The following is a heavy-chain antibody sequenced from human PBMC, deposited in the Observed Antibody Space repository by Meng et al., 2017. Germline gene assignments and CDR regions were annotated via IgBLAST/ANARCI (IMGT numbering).Heavy chain of an antibody. V-gene: IGHV3-30*04. Sequence: VRQAPGKGLVWVAVISYDGSNKYYAASVKGRFTISRDNSKNTLYLQMNSLRAEDTAVYYCARGHKVVYEEIEFSTNRRVPATADYWGQGTLVTVSS. D-gene: IGHD2-2*01. CDR3: ARGHKVVYEEIEFSTNRRVPATADY. CDR2: ISYDGSNK. J-gene: IGHJ4*02.